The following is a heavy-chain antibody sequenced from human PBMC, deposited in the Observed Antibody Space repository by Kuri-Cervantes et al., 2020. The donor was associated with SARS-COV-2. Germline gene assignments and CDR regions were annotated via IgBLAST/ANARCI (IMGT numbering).Heavy chain of an antibody. CDR3: TTLIDY. Sequence: GSLKISCEGSGFLFSASAIHWVRQGSGKGLEWVGRVRGKANNYTTAFAASVKGRFTISRDDSKNMAYLQMHSLKTEDTAVYYCTTLIDYWGQGALVTVSS. J-gene: IGHJ4*02. CDR1: GFLFSASA. CDR2: VRGKANNYTT. V-gene: IGHV3-73*01.